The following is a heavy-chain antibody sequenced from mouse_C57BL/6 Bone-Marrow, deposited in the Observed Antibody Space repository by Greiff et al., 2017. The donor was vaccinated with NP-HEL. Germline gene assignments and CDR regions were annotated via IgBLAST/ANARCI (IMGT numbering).Heavy chain of an antibody. CDR3: ARSRYGSSYGWFAY. J-gene: IGHJ3*01. V-gene: IGHV1-42*01. Sequence: EVQLQQSGPELVKPGASVQISCKASGYSFTGYYMNWVKQSPETSLEWIGEINPSTGGTTYNQKFKATATLTVDKSSSTAYMQLKSLTSEDSAVYYCARSRYGSSYGWFAYWGQGTLVTVSA. CDR2: INPSTGGT. CDR1: GYSFTGYY. D-gene: IGHD1-1*01.